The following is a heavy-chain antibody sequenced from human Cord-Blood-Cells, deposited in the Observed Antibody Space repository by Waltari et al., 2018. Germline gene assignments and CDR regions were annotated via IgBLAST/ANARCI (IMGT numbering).Heavy chain of an antibody. J-gene: IGHJ4*02. D-gene: IGHD2-2*02. CDR3: ASRGYCSSTSCYTGVDY. CDR2: IIPIFGTA. CDR1: GGTFSSYA. Sequence: QVQLVQSGAEVKKPGSSVKVSCKASGGTFSSYAISWVRQAPGQGLEGMGGIIPIFGTANYAQKLQGLVTITADESTSTAYMELSSLRSEDTAVYYCASRGYCSSTSCYTGVDYWGQGTLVTVSS. V-gene: IGHV1-69*01.